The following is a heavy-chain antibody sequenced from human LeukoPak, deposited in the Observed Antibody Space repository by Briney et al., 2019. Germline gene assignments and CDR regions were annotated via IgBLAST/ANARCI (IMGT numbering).Heavy chain of an antibody. Sequence: GGSLRLSCAASGFTFSSYAMHWVRQAPGKGLKYVSAISSSGGSTYYADSVKGRLTISRDNSKNTLYLQMGSLRPEDMGVYYCARGSFYYGSGTIPVGNDYWGQGTLVTVSS. D-gene: IGHD3-10*01. CDR2: ISSSGGST. V-gene: IGHV3-64*02. CDR1: GFTFSSYA. CDR3: ARGSFYYGSGTIPVGNDY. J-gene: IGHJ4*02.